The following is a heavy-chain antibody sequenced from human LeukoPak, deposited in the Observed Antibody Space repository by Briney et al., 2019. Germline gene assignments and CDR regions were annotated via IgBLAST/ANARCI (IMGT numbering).Heavy chain of an antibody. Sequence: GGSLRLSCAASGFTFSDYYMSWIRQAPGKGREGVSYISSSGSTIYYADSVKGRFTISRDNAKKSLFLQMNNLRAEDTAVYYCVAQGYYDNSGYFPYYFNYWGQGTPVTVSS. D-gene: IGHD3-22*01. CDR1: GFTFSDYY. J-gene: IGHJ4*02. CDR2: ISSSGSTI. V-gene: IGHV3-11*01. CDR3: VAQGYYDNSGYFPYYFNY.